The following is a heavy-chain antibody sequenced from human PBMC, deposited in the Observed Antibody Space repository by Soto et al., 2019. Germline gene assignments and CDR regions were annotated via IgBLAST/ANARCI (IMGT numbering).Heavy chain of an antibody. CDR3: ARVVVPAARAYYGMDV. V-gene: IGHV1-69*13. CDR1: GGTFSSYA. D-gene: IGHD2-2*01. J-gene: IGHJ6*02. Sequence: SVKVSCKASGGTFSSYAISWVRQAPGQGLEWMGGIIPIFGTANYAQKFQGRVTITADESTSTAYMELSSLRSEDTAVYYCARVVVPAARAYYGMDVWGQGTTVTVSS. CDR2: IIPIFGTA.